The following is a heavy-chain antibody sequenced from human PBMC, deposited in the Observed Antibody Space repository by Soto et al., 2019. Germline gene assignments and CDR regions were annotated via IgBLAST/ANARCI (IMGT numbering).Heavy chain of an antibody. Sequence: SETLSLTSNISGSSISSYYWSWIPQPPGKGLEWIGYIYYSGSTNYNPSLKSRVTISVDTSKNQFTLKLSSVTAADTAVYYCARHPDYDILTAGIFDAWGQGTLVT. CDR1: GSSISSYY. CDR2: IYYSGST. V-gene: IGHV4-59*08. D-gene: IGHD3-9*01. CDR3: ARHPDYDILTAGIFDA. J-gene: IGHJ3*01.